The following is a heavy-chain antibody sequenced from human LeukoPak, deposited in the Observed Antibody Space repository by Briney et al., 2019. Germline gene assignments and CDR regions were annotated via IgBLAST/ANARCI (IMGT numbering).Heavy chain of an antibody. CDR3: AKIQGLSNSATDAYFDY. J-gene: IGHJ4*02. V-gene: IGHV3-23*01. CDR1: GFTFSSYA. CDR2: ISGSGGST. Sequence: GGSLRLPCAASGFTFSSYAMSWVRQAPGKGLEWVSVISGSGGSTHYADSVKGRFTISRDNSKNTLYLQMSSLRAEDTAVYYCAKIQGLSNSATDAYFDYWGQGTLVTVSS. D-gene: IGHD6-13*01.